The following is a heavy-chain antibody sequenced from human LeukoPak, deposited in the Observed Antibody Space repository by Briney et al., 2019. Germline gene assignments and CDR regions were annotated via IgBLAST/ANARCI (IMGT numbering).Heavy chain of an antibody. CDR2: ILSGGTT. Sequence: GGSLRLSCAASEFTVSGNYMTWVRQAPGKGLEWVSVILSGGTTYYADSVKGRFTISRDNAKNTLYLQMNSLRAEDTAVYYCARDRKRGSYSFYDAFDIWGQGTMVTVSS. V-gene: IGHV3-66*01. J-gene: IGHJ3*02. CDR1: EFTVSGNY. CDR3: ARDRKRGSYSFYDAFDI. D-gene: IGHD1-26*01.